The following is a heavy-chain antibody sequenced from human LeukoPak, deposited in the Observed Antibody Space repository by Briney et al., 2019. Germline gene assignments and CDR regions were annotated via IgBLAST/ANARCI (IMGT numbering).Heavy chain of an antibody. CDR3: TRVGRQQQLVPHYFDY. CDR2: IRSKAYGRTT. D-gene: IGHD6-13*01. CDR1: GFTFSSYA. J-gene: IGHJ4*02. V-gene: IGHV3-49*04. Sequence: PGGSLRLSCAASGFTFSSYAMSWVRQAPGKGLEWVGFIRSKAYGRTTEYAASVKGRFTISRDDSKSIAYLQMNSLKTEDTAVYYCTRVGRQQQLVPHYFDYWGQGTLVTVSS.